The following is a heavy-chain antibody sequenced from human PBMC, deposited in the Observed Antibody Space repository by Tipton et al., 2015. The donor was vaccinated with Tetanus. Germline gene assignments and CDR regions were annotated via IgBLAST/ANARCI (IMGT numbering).Heavy chain of an antibody. CDR3: ARIGWRQQNERAFDI. Sequence: TLSLTCTVSGGSISSYYWTWIRQPPGRGLEWIGYVHYSGSTNYSPSLKSRVTLSVDTSKNQFSLKLSSVTAADTAVYYCARIGWRQQNERAFDIRGQVTVVTASS. D-gene: IGHD6-19*01. CDR2: VHYSGST. J-gene: IGHJ3*02. CDR1: GGSISSYY. V-gene: IGHV4-59*07.